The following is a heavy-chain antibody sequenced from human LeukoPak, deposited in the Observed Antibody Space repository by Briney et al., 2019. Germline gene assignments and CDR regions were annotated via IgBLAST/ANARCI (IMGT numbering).Heavy chain of an antibody. D-gene: IGHD3-10*01. Sequence: PSETLSLTCAVYGGSFSGYYWSWIRQPPGKGLEWIGEINHSGSTNYNPSLKSRVTISVDTSKNQFSLKLSSVTAADTAVYYCARAWAYYYGSGSYSAIDYWGQGTLVTVSS. J-gene: IGHJ4*02. CDR2: INHSGST. CDR3: ARAWAYYYGSGSYSAIDY. CDR1: GGSFSGYY. V-gene: IGHV4-34*01.